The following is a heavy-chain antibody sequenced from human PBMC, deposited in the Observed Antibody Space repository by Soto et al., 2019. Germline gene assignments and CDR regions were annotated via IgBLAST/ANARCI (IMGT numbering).Heavy chain of an antibody. CDR2: IIPIFGTA. J-gene: IGHJ6*02. D-gene: IGHD3-3*01. Sequence: SVKVSCKASGGTFSSYAISWVRQAPGQGLEWMGGIIPIFGTANYAQKFQGRVTITADESTSTAYMELSSLRSEDTAVYYCAREESITIFGVVPTYGMDVWGQGTTVTVSS. CDR1: GGTFSSYA. V-gene: IGHV1-69*13. CDR3: AREESITIFGVVPTYGMDV.